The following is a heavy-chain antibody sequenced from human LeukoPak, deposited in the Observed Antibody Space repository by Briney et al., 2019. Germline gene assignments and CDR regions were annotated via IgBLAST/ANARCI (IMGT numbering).Heavy chain of an antibody. D-gene: IGHD6-19*01. J-gene: IGHJ4*02. CDR3: ARPGLQWLVFYYLDY. Sequence: SETLSLTCAVYGGSFSAYYWSWIRQPPGKGLEWIGEINHTGSTSYNPSLKSRVTISVDTSKNQFSLKLSSVTAADTAVYYCARPGLQWLVFYYLDYWGQGTLVTVSS. V-gene: IGHV4-34*01. CDR2: INHTGST. CDR1: GGSFSAYY.